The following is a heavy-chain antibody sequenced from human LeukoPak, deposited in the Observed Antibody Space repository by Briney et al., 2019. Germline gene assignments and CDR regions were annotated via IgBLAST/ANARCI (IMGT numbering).Heavy chain of an antibody. CDR3: ARRRAMGIMITFGGALGY. J-gene: IGHJ4*02. CDR2: MNPNSGNT. CDR1: GYTFTSYD. V-gene: IGHV1-8*01. D-gene: IGHD3-16*01. Sequence: ASVKVSCKASGYTFTSYDIHWVRQATGQGLEWMGWMNPNSGNTGYAQKFQGRVTMTRNTSISTAYMELSSLRSEDTAVYYCARRRAMGIMITFGGALGYWGQGTLVTVSS.